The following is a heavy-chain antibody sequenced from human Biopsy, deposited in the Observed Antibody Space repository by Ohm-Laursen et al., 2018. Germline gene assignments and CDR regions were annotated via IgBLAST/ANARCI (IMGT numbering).Heavy chain of an antibody. D-gene: IGHD3-10*01. J-gene: IGHJ6*02. CDR3: ARDALLPGVGGMDV. Sequence: SVKVSCKAPGGTFSDYAISWVRQAPGQGLEWMGGVTPIFGTSNHALKFQGRVTITSDKSTSTAYMELNSLRSDDTAMYYCARDALLPGVGGMDVWGQGTTVTVSS. CDR2: VTPIFGTS. V-gene: IGHV1-69*06. CDR1: GGTFSDYA.